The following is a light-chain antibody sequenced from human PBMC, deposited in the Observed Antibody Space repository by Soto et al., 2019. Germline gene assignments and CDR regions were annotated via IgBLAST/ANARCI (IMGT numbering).Light chain of an antibody. CDR1: QPISTY. Sequence: AIRMTQSPSSISASTGYRVTITCRASQPISTYLAWYQQKPGTAPTLLIYAASSLQSGVPSRFSGSGSGTDFTLTISCLQSEDFATYFCQQYYTYPLAFGQGTKVEIK. CDR3: QQYYTYPLA. CDR2: AAS. J-gene: IGKJ1*01. V-gene: IGKV1-8*01.